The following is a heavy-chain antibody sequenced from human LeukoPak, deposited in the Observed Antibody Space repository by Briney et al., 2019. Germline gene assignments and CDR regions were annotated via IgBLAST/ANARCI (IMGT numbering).Heavy chain of an antibody. Sequence: ASVKVSCKASGYTFTGYGISWVRQAPGQGLEWMGWISAYNGNTNYAQKLQGTVTMTTDTSTSTAYMELRSLRSDDTAVYYCARDLGVGATYYFDYWGQGTLVTVSS. CDR1: GYTFTGYG. CDR2: ISAYNGNT. CDR3: ARDLGVGATYYFDY. D-gene: IGHD1-26*01. J-gene: IGHJ4*02. V-gene: IGHV1-18*01.